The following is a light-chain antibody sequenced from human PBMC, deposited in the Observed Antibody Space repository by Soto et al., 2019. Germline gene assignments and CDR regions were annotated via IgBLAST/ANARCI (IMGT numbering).Light chain of an antibody. CDR3: CSYAGSYPSV. V-gene: IGLV2-11*01. CDR1: SSDVGTYNY. J-gene: IGLJ2*01. Sequence: QSALTHPRSVSGSPGQSVTISCTGTSSDVGTYNYVSWYQQHPGKAPKLMIDDVSQRPSGVPDRFSGSQSGNTASLTISGLQAEEESAYYFCSYAGSYPSVFGGGTKVTVL. CDR2: DVS.